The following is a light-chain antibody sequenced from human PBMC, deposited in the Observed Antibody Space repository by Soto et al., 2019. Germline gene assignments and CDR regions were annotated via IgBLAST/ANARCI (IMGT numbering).Light chain of an antibody. CDR2: EGS. Sequence: QSALTQPASVSGSPGQSITISCTGTSSDVGSYNLVSWYQQHPGKAPKLMIYEGSKRPSGVSNRFSGSKSGNTASLTIAGLQAEDAAEYYCCAYAGSRHQVVFGGGTKLTVL. J-gene: IGLJ2*01. CDR1: SSDVGSYNL. V-gene: IGLV2-23*01. CDR3: CAYAGSRHQVV.